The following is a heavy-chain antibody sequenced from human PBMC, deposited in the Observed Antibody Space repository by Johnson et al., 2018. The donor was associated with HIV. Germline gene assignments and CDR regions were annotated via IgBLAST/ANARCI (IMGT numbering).Heavy chain of an antibody. J-gene: IGHJ3*02. CDR3: ERGLGLQFMEWSTAPADAFHI. D-gene: IGHD3-3*01. CDR2: ISGSGGST. V-gene: IGHV3-23*04. Sequence: VQLVESGGGLVQPGGSLRLSCTASGFSFSSYDMHWVRQAPGKGLEWVSAISGSGGSTYYADSVKGRFTISRDNSKNTLYLQMDSLRDEDTAGYYCERGLGLQFMEWSTAPADAFHIWGQGTMVTVSS. CDR1: GFSFSSYD.